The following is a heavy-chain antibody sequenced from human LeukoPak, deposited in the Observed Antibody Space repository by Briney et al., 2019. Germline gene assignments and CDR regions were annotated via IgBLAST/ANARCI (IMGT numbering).Heavy chain of an antibody. CDR3: ARLEAAMGGYFDY. D-gene: IGHD5-18*01. Sequence: SETLSLTCTVSGGSICSSSYYWGWIRQPPGKGLEWIGSIYYSGSTYYNPSLKSRVTISVDTSKNQFSLKLSSVTAADTAVYYCARLEAAMGGYFDYWGQGTLVTVSS. J-gene: IGHJ4*02. CDR2: IYYSGST. CDR1: GGSICSSSYY. V-gene: IGHV4-39*01.